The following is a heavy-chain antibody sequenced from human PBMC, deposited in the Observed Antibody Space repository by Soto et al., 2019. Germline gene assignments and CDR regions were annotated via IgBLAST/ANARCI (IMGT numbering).Heavy chain of an antibody. V-gene: IGHV3-23*01. CDR3: AKDIVVVTGHWDYCDY. Sequence: EVQLLESGGGLVQPGGSLRLSCAASGFTFSSYAMSWVRQAPGKGLEWVSAISGSGGSTYYADSVKGRFTISRDNSKNTLYLQMNSLRAEDTAVYYCAKDIVVVTGHWDYCDYWGQGTLVTVSS. CDR2: ISGSGGST. J-gene: IGHJ4*02. D-gene: IGHD2-21*02. CDR1: GFTFSSYA.